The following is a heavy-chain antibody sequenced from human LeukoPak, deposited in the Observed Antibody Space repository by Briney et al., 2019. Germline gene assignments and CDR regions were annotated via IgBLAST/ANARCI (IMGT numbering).Heavy chain of an antibody. V-gene: IGHV1-18*04. Sequence: ASVKVSCKASGYTFTSHGISWVRQAPGQGLEWMGWISAYNGNTNYAQKLQGRVTMTTDTSTSTAYMELRSLRSDDTAVYYCARDTGVLRYFDWLLHNYYYYGMDVWGKGTTVTVSS. D-gene: IGHD3-9*01. CDR2: ISAYNGNT. J-gene: IGHJ6*04. CDR1: GYTFTSHG. CDR3: ARDTGVLRYFDWLLHNYYYYGMDV.